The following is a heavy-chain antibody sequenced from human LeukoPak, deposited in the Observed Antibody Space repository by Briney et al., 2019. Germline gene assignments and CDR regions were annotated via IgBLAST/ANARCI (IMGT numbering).Heavy chain of an antibody. Sequence: GESLKISCKGSGYSFTTYWLGGVRQMPGKGLEWSGMIYPGDSDTRYSPSFQGQFTLSAETPISTAYLQWGSLKASATAIYYCARCNVGGGANWFDPWGQGTLVTVSS. CDR1: GYSFTTYW. CDR3: ARCNVGGGANWFDP. J-gene: IGHJ5*02. V-gene: IGHV5-51*04. CDR2: IYPGDSDT. D-gene: IGHD3-16*01.